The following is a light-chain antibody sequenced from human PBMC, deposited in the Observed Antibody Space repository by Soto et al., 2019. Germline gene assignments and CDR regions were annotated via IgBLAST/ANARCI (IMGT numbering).Light chain of an antibody. V-gene: IGLV1-44*01. CDR1: SSNIGSNT. J-gene: IGLJ1*01. CDR3: AAWDDSLNGYV. Sequence: QSVLTQPPSASGTPGQRGTISCSGSSSNIGSNTVNWYQQLPGTAPKLLIYSNNQRPSGVPDRFSGSKSGTSGSLAISGLQSEDEADYYCAAWDDSLNGYVFGTGTKLTVL. CDR2: SNN.